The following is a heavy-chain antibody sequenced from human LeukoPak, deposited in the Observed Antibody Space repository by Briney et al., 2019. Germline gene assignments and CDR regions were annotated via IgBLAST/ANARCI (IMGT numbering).Heavy chain of an antibody. V-gene: IGHV3-66*02. CDR1: GFTVSSNY. Sequence: GGSLRLSCAASGFTVSSNYMNRVRQAPGKVLEWVSVIYSGGSTYYADSVKGRFTISRDNSKNTLYLQMNSLRAEDTAVYYCARVAYYYDSSGYYDAFDIWGQGTMVTVSS. CDR3: ARVAYYYDSSGYYDAFDI. CDR2: IYSGGST. D-gene: IGHD3-22*01. J-gene: IGHJ3*02.